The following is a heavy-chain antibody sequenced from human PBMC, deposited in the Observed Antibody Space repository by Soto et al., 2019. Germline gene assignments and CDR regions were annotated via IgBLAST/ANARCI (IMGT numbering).Heavy chain of an antibody. V-gene: IGHV1-18*01. Sequence: ASVKVSCKASGYTFTSYGISWVRQAPGQGLEWMGWISAYNANTNYAQKLQGRVTMTTDTSTSTSYMELRSLRSDDTAVYFCARDRLGATGDYWGQGTLATVSS. CDR1: GYTFTSYG. J-gene: IGHJ4*02. D-gene: IGHD1-26*01. CDR2: ISAYNANT. CDR3: ARDRLGATGDY.